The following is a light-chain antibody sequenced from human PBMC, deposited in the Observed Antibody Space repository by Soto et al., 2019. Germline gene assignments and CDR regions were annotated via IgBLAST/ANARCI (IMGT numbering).Light chain of an antibody. J-gene: IGKJ5*01. CDR1: QSVTSN. V-gene: IGKV3-15*01. CDR2: GAS. Sequence: VVTQSRGTLSLFPGEGATLFWRAIQSVTSNYLAWYQQKPGQAPRLLIYGASTRATGIPARFSGSGSGTEFTLTISSLQSEDFAVYYCQQYNNWPPITFGQGTRLEIK. CDR3: QQYNNWPPIT.